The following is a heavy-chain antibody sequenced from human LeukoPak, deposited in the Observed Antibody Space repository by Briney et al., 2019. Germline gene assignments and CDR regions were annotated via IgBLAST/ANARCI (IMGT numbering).Heavy chain of an antibody. CDR3: ARERYCSSTSCRWFDP. V-gene: IGHV4-61*02. J-gene: IGHJ5*02. D-gene: IGHD2-2*01. Sequence: SETLSLTCTVSGGSISSGSYYWSWIRQPAGKGLEWIGRIYTSGSTNYNPSLKSRVTISLDTSKNQFSLRLSSVTAADTAVYYCARERYCSSTSCRWFDPWGQGTLVTVS. CDR2: IYTSGST. CDR1: GGSISSGSYY.